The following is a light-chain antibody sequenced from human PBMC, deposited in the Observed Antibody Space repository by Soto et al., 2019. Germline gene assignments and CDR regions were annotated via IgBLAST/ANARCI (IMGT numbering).Light chain of an antibody. CDR1: SSDVGGYNY. CDR3: SSFTSSRIYV. V-gene: IGLV2-14*01. J-gene: IGLJ1*01. CDR2: EVS. Sequence: QSALTQPASVSASPGQSITISCTGTSSDVGGYNYVSWFQLHPGKAPKLMVYEVSNRPSGISSRFSGSKSGNTASLTISGLQAEDEADYYCSSFTSSRIYVFGTGTKLTVL.